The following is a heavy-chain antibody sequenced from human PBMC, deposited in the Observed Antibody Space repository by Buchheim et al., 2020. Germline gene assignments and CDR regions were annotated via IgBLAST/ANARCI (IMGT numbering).Heavy chain of an antibody. J-gene: IGHJ6*02. CDR2: IYTSGTI. CDR3: ARGYCSGGICYSGGMDV. CDR1: GGSINSGSYF. D-gene: IGHD2-15*01. Sequence: QVQLQESGPGLVKPSQTLSLTCTVSGGSINSGSYFHSWIRQPAGKGLGWIGRIYTSGTIQYNPALQSRVTISVNTSKNHFSLKLSSVTAADTAVYYCARGYCSGGICYSGGMDVWGQGTT. V-gene: IGHV4-61*02.